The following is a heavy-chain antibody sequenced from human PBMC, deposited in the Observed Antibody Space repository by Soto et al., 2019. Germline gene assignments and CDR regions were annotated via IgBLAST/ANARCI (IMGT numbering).Heavy chain of an antibody. CDR2: ISAYNGNT. CDR1: GYTFTSYG. J-gene: IGHJ4*02. D-gene: IGHD5-12*01. CDR3: GFHPDGYNPSY. Sequence: ASVKVSCKASGYTFTSYGISWVRQAPGQGLEWMGCISAYNGNTNYAQKVPGRVTMTTDTSTSTAYMELRSLRSDDKAVYYLGFHPDGYNPSYWGQGTLVTSPQ. V-gene: IGHV1-18*01.